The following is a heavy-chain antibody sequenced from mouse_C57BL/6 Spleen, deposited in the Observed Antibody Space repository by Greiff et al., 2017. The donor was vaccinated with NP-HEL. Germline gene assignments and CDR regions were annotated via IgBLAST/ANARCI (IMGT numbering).Heavy chain of an antibody. D-gene: IGHD1-1*01. CDR3: AREAGTRPNYGSSYGYFDV. CDR2: IYPGSGNT. J-gene: IGHJ1*03. Sequence: QVQLQQSGPELVEPGASVKISCKASGYSFTSYYIHWVKQRPGQGLEWIGWIYPGSGNTKYNEKFKGKATLTADTSSSTAYMQLSSLTSEDSAVYYGAREAGTRPNYGSSYGYFDVWGTGTTVTVSS. CDR1: GYSFTSYY. V-gene: IGHV1-66*01.